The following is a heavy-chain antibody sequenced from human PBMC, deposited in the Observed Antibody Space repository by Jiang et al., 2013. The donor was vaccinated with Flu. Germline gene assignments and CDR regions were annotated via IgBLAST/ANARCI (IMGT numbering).Heavy chain of an antibody. CDR2: ISSSGSTI. CDR1: GFTFSDYY. D-gene: IGHD3-3*01. Sequence: VQLVESGGGLVKPGGSLRLSCAASGFTFSDYYMSWIRQAPGKGLEWVSYISSSGSTIYYADSVKGRFTISRDNAKNSLYLQMNSLRAEDTAVYYCARGGQYYDFWSGYYMPEGGSAGAFDIWGQGTMVTVSS. V-gene: IGHV3-11*01. CDR3: ARGGQYYDFWSGYYMPEGGSAGAFDI. J-gene: IGHJ3*02.